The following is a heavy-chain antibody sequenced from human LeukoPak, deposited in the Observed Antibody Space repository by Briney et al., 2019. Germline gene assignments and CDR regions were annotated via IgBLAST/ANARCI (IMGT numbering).Heavy chain of an antibody. CDR1: GYTFTGYY. CDR2: INPNSGGA. J-gene: IGHJ6*03. D-gene: IGHD1-26*01. Sequence: ASVKVSCKASGYTFTGYYMHWVRQAPGQGLEWMGWINPNSGGANYAQKFQGRVTMTRDTSISTAYMELSRLRSDDTAVYYCAREGGDGIVGALRGYMDVWGKGTTVTVSS. V-gene: IGHV1-2*02. CDR3: AREGGDGIVGALRGYMDV.